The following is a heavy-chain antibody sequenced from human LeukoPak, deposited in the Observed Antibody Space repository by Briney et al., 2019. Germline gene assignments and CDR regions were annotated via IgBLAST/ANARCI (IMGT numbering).Heavy chain of an antibody. CDR1: GGSISSYY. J-gene: IGHJ5*02. CDR2: IYYSGST. Sequence: SETLSLTCTVSGGSISSYYWSWIRQPPGKGLEWIGYIYYSGSTNYNPSLKSRVTILVDTSKNQFSLKLSSVTAADTAVYYCARSRGGDVFDLWGQGTLVTVSS. V-gene: IGHV4-59*08. CDR3: ARSRGGDVFDL. D-gene: IGHD3-10*01.